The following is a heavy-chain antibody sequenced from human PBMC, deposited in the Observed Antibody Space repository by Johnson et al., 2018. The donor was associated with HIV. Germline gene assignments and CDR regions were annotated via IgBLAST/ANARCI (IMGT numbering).Heavy chain of an antibody. CDR1: GFTVSNNY. J-gene: IGHJ3*02. Sequence: QVQLVESGGGVVQPGRSLRLSCAASGFTVSNNYMSWIRQAPGKGLEWVSYISSSGSTIYYADPVKGRFTISRDNSKNTLYLQMGSLRAEDMAVYYCARGTVCGGDCYSRAFDIWGQGTMVTVSS. CDR3: ARGTVCGGDCYSRAFDI. CDR2: ISSSGSTI. V-gene: IGHV3-11*04. D-gene: IGHD2-21*02.